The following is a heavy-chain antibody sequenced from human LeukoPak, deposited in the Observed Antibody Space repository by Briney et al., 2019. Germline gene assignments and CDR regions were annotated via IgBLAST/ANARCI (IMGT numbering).Heavy chain of an antibody. D-gene: IGHD4-17*01. CDR3: ATLFYGDYVNY. CDR2: IYYSGST. Sequence: SETLSLTCTVSGGSISSSSYYWGWIRQPPGKGLEWIGSIYYSGSTYYNPSLKSRVTISVDTSKNQFSLKLSSVTAADTAVYYCATLFYGDYVNYWGQGTLVTVSS. V-gene: IGHV4-39*07. J-gene: IGHJ4*02. CDR1: GGSISSSSYY.